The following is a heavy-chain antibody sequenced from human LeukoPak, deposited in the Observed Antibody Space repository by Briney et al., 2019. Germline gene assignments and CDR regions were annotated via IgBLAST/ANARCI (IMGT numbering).Heavy chain of an antibody. CDR2: IRSSSSYI. Sequence: GGSLRLSCAASGFTFNSYSMNWVRQAPGKWLEWVSSIRSSSSYIYYADSVKGRFTISRDNAKNSLYLQMNSLRAEDTAVYYCARVLYGGNHFGDVWGKGTTVTVSS. J-gene: IGHJ6*04. CDR1: GFTFNSYS. D-gene: IGHD4-23*01. CDR3: ARVLYGGNHFGDV. V-gene: IGHV3-21*01.